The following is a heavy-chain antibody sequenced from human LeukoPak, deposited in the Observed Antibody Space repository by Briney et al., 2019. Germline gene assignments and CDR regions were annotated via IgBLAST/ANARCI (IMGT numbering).Heavy chain of an antibody. CDR2: ISAYNGNT. J-gene: IGHJ4*02. CDR3: ARTQRIAAAGTTDY. V-gene: IGHV1-18*01. Sequence: EASVKVSFKASGYTFTSYGISWVRQAPGQGLEWMGWISAYNGNTNYAQKLQGRATMTTDTSTSTAYMELRSLRSDDTAVYYCARTQRIAAAGTTDYWGQGTLVTVSS. D-gene: IGHD6-13*01. CDR1: GYTFTSYG.